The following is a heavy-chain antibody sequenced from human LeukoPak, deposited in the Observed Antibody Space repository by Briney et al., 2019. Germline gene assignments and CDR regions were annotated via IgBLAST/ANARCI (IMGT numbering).Heavy chain of an antibody. CDR3: ATLIGTRTKNYYYYGMDV. D-gene: IGHD3-16*02. CDR2: IIPIFGTA. CDR1: GGTFSSYA. Sequence: GASVKVSCKASGGTFSSYAISWVRQAPGQGLEWMGGIIPIFGTANYAQKFQGRVTITADESTSTAYMELSSLRSEDTAVYYCATLIGTRTKNYYYYGMDVWGQGTTVTVSS. J-gene: IGHJ6*02. V-gene: IGHV1-69*13.